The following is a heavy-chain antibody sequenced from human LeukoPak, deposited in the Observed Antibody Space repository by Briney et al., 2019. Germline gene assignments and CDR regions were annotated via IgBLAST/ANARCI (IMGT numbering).Heavy chain of an antibody. V-gene: IGHV1-8*01. D-gene: IGHD6-19*01. J-gene: IGHJ5*02. CDR2: MNPNSGNT. Sequence: ASVTVSCKASGYTFTSYDINWVRQATGQGLEWMGWMNPNSGNTGYAQKFQGRVTMTRNTSISTAYMELSSLRSEDTAVYYCARGDPLGKAVAGTRFDPWGQGTLVTVSS. CDR3: ARGDPLGKAVAGTRFDP. CDR1: GYTFTSYD.